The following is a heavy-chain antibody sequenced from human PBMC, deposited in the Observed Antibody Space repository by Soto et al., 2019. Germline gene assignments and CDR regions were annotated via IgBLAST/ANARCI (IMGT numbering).Heavy chain of an antibody. Sequence: GGSLRLSCAASGFTFSSYSMNWVRQAPGKGLEWVSYISSSSSTIHYADSVKGRFTISRDNAKNSLYLQMNSLRAEDTAVYYCARDPFSAVAGTRNFDYWGQGTLVTVSS. CDR1: GFTFSSYS. J-gene: IGHJ4*02. CDR2: ISSSSSTI. CDR3: ARDPFSAVAGTRNFDY. V-gene: IGHV3-48*01. D-gene: IGHD6-19*01.